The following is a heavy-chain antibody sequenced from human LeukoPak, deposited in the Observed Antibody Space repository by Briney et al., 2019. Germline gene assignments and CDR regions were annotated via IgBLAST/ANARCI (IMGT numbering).Heavy chain of an antibody. D-gene: IGHD3-3*01. CDR1: GYTLTELS. CDR2: FDPEDGGT. V-gene: IGHV1-24*01. CDR3: ATGVEYYDFWSGYYPFDY. J-gene: IGHJ4*02. Sequence: ASVKVSCKVSGYTLTELSMHWVRQAPGKGLEWMGGFDPEDGGTIYAQKFQGRVTMTEDTSTDTAYMELSSLRSEDTAVYYCATGVEYYDFWSGYYPFDYWGQGTLVTVSS.